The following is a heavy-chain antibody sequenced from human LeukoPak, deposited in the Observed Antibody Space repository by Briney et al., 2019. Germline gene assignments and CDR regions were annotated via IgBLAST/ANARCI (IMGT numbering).Heavy chain of an antibody. Sequence: PGGSLRLSCAASGFTFSSYEMNWVRQAPGKGLEWVSYISSSGSTIYYADSVKGRFTISRDNAKNTLYLQMNSLRAEDTAVYYCARDADTGYSYGSGFDYWGQGTLVTVSS. CDR2: ISSSGSTI. V-gene: IGHV3-48*03. J-gene: IGHJ4*02. D-gene: IGHD5-18*01. CDR3: ARDADTGYSYGSGFDY. CDR1: GFTFSSYE.